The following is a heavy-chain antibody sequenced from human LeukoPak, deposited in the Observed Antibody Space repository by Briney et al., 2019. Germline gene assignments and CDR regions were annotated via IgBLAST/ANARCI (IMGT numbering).Heavy chain of an antibody. CDR2: ISYDGSNK. Sequence: SGGSLRLSCAASGFTFSSYGIHWVRQAPGKGLEWVAVISYDGSNKYYADSVKGRFTISRDNAKNSLYLQMNSLRAEDTAVYFCARHKYCTNAVCTTRWFDPWGQGTLVTVSS. CDR1: GFTFSSYG. V-gene: IGHV3-30*03. CDR3: ARHKYCTNAVCTTRWFDP. D-gene: IGHD2-8*01. J-gene: IGHJ5*02.